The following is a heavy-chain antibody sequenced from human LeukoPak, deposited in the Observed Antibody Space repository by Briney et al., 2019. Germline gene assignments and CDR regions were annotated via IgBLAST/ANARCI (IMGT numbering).Heavy chain of an antibody. D-gene: IGHD3-22*01. V-gene: IGHV4-39*07. Sequence: PSETLSLTCTVSGPSISSTLYYWGWIRQPPGKGLEWIGSMHSSGSTYYNPSLKSRVTISIDTSKKQFSLKLSSVTAADTAVYYCAREMYDSGGYRVSYFDNWGQGTLVTVSS. CDR3: AREMYDSGGYRVSYFDN. CDR2: MHSSGST. J-gene: IGHJ4*02. CDR1: GPSISSTLYY.